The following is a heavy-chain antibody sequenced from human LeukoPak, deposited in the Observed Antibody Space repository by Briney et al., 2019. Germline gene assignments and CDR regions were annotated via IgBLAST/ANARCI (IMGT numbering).Heavy chain of an antibody. CDR1: GGSFSGYY. D-gene: IGHD1-1*01. CDR2: INHSGST. Sequence: ASETLSLTCAVYGGSFSGYYWSWIRQPPGKGLEWIGEINHSGSTNYNPSLKSRVTISVDTSKNQFSLKLSSVTAADTAVYYCARRKGYVGWFDPWGQGTLVTVSS. J-gene: IGHJ5*02. CDR3: ARRKGYVGWFDP. V-gene: IGHV4-34*01.